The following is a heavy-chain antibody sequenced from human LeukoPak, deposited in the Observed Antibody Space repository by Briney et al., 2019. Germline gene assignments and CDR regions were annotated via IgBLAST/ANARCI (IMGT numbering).Heavy chain of an antibody. Sequence: SVKVSCKASGGTFSSYATSWVRQAPGQGLEWMGGIIPIFGTANYAQKFQGRVTITADESTSTAYMELSSLRSEDTAVYYCARASALGQYQLPYYYYYYMDVWGKGTTVTVSS. J-gene: IGHJ6*03. D-gene: IGHD2-2*01. V-gene: IGHV1-69*13. CDR1: GGTFSSYA. CDR2: IIPIFGTA. CDR3: ARASALGQYQLPYYYYYYMDV.